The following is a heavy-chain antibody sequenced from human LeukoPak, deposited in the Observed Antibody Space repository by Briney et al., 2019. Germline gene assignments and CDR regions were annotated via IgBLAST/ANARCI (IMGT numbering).Heavy chain of an antibody. V-gene: IGHV1-18*01. CDR2: ISGYSGNA. CDR3: ARCYSSSWQRLDN. Sequence: ASVKVSCNTSGYTFTNFGLTWVRQAPGQGLEWLGWISGYSGNANYAQKFQVRVVMTTDRSTGTAYMELRSVRSDDTAVYYCARCYSSSWQRLDNWGQGTLVIVSS. CDR1: GYTFTNFG. D-gene: IGHD6-13*01. J-gene: IGHJ4*02.